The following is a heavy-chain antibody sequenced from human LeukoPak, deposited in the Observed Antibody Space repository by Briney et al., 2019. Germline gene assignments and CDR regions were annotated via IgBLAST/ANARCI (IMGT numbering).Heavy chain of an antibody. V-gene: IGHV3-30-3*01. Sequence: PGGSLRLSCAASGFTFSSYAMHWVRQAPGKGLECVAVISYDGSNKYYADSVKGRFTISRDNSKNTLYLQMNSLRAEDTAVYYCARGRTYYYDSGNLMDVWGQGTTVTVSS. CDR2: ISYDGSNK. J-gene: IGHJ6*02. CDR1: GFTFSSYA. D-gene: IGHD3-22*01. CDR3: ARGRTYYYDSGNLMDV.